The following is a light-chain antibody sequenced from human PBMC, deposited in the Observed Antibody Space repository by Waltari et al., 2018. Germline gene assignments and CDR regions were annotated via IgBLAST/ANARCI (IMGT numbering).Light chain of an antibody. Sequence: EIVMTQSPASLSVSPGERATLSCRASQSVGTNLAWYQQRPGRAPRLLVYRASTRASDIPARFSGSGSGTDFTLSISTLQSEDFAVYYCQQYDDWPRTFGQGTKVEIK. CDR1: QSVGTN. CDR2: RAS. V-gene: IGKV3-15*01. CDR3: QQYDDWPRT. J-gene: IGKJ1*01.